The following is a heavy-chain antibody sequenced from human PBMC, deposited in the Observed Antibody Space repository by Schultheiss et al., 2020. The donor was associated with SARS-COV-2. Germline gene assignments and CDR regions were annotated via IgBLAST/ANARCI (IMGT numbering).Heavy chain of an antibody. J-gene: IGHJ4*02. V-gene: IGHV4-59*01. D-gene: IGHD6-19*01. Sequence: SETLSLTCAVYGGSFSGYYWSWIRQPPGKGLEWIGYIYYSGSTNYNPSLKSRVTISVDTSKNQFSLKLSSVTAADTAVYYCARGRSSGWFDYWGQGTLVTVSS. CDR2: IYYSGST. CDR3: ARGRSSGWFDY. CDR1: GGSFSGYY.